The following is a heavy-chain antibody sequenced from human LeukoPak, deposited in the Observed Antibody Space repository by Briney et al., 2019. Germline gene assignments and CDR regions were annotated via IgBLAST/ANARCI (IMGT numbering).Heavy chain of an antibody. V-gene: IGHV3-23*01. CDR2: ISGSGGST. J-gene: IGHJ5*01. Sequence: KVLEWVSAISGSGGSTYYADSVKGRFTISRDNSKNTLYLKMNSLRAEDTAVYYCAKSLPRGYYYNRSGSSAPSFSLDLLKLEPRLEVSRVRVRATTWG. CDR3: AKSLPRGYYYNRSGSSAPSFSLDLLKLEPRLEVSRVRVRATT. D-gene: IGHD3-22*01.